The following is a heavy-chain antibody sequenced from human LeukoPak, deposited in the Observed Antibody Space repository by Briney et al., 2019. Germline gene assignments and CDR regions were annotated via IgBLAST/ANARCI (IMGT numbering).Heavy chain of an antibody. Sequence: PGGSLRLSCAASGFTFSSYGMHWVRQAPGKWLEWVAFIRYEGSNKYYADSVKGRFTISRDNSKNTLYLQMNSLRAEDTAVYYCAKGVIRPAHTVMDVWGKGTTVTISS. D-gene: IGHD2/OR15-2a*01. V-gene: IGHV3-30*02. CDR1: GFTFSSYG. J-gene: IGHJ6*03. CDR2: IRYEGSNK. CDR3: AKGVIRPAHTVMDV.